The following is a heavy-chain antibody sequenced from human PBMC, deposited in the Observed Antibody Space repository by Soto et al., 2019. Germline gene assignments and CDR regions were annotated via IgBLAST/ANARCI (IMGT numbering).Heavy chain of an antibody. CDR2: IYYSGST. CDR3: ARLAMVRGVPYYYMXV. J-gene: IGHJ6*03. D-gene: IGHD3-10*01. Sequence: SETLSLTCTVSGGSISSSSYYWGWIRQPPGKGLEWIGYIYYSGSTNYNPSLKSRVTISVDTSKNQFSLKLSSVTAADTAVYYCARLAMVRGVPYYYMXVWGKGTTVTVSS. V-gene: IGHV4-61*05. CDR1: GGSISSSSYY.